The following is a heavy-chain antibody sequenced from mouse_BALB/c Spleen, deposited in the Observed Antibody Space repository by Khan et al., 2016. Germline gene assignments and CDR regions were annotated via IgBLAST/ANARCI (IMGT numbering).Heavy chain of an antibody. Sequence: IQLVQSGAELVKPGASVKLSCTASGFNIKDTYMHWVKQRPEQGLEWIGRIDPANGNTKYDPKFQGKATITADTSSNTAYLQLSSLTSEDTAVYYCAHGNYGFAYWGQGTLVTVSA. CDR2: IDPANGNT. CDR3: AHGNYGFAY. D-gene: IGHD2-1*01. CDR1: GFNIKDTY. J-gene: IGHJ3*01. V-gene: IGHV14-3*02.